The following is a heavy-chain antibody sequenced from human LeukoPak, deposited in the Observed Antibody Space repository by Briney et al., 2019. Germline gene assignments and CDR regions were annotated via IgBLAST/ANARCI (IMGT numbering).Heavy chain of an antibody. Sequence: PGGSLRLSCAASGFTFSSYWMHWVRQAPGKGLEWVSSINSDGSSTSYADSVKGRFTISRDNAKNTLYLQMNSLRAEDTAVYYCARPSAFVDLNYWGQGTLVTVSS. V-gene: IGHV3-74*01. CDR2: INSDGSST. CDR1: GFTFSSYW. D-gene: IGHD6-6*01. J-gene: IGHJ4*02. CDR3: ARPSAFVDLNY.